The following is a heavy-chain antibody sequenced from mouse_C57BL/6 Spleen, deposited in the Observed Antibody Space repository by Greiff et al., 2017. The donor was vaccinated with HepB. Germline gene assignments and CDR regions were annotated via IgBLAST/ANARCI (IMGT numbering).Heavy chain of an antibody. Sequence: VQLQQSGAELARPGASVKMSCKASGYTFTSYTMHWVKQRPGQGLEWIGYINPSSGYTKYNQKFKDKATLTADKSSSTAYMQLSSLTSEDSAVYYCARYDYDRAWFAYWGQGTLVTVSA. CDR2: INPSSGYT. CDR1: GYTFTSYT. V-gene: IGHV1-4*01. CDR3: ARYDYDRAWFAY. D-gene: IGHD2-4*01. J-gene: IGHJ3*01.